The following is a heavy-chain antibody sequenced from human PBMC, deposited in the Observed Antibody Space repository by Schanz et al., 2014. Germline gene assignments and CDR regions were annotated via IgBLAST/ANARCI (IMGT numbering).Heavy chain of an antibody. CDR3: ASDFWSGYSHYYYGLDV. CDR2: INPDSGGT. Sequence: QVQLVQSGAEGRKPGASVKVSCKASGYTFSSHVISWVRQAPGQGLEWMGWINPDSGGTNYAQKFQGRVTMTRDMSINTAYMELSRLRSDDSAVYYCASDFWSGYSHYYYGLDVWGQGTTVTVSS. V-gene: IGHV1-2*02. D-gene: IGHD3-3*01. J-gene: IGHJ6*02. CDR1: GYTFSSHV.